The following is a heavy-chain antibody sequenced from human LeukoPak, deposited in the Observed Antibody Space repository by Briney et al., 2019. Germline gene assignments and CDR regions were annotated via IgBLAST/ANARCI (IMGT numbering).Heavy chain of an antibody. D-gene: IGHD6-13*01. Sequence: GGSLRLSCAASGLTFSSYAMSWVRQAPGKGLEWVSGISGSGGSTYYADSAKGRFTISRDSSTNTLYLQMNGLRAEDTAVYYCAKVSVAASSTGAHFDYWGQGTLVTVSS. V-gene: IGHV3-23*01. CDR1: GLTFSSYA. CDR3: AKVSVAASSTGAHFDY. J-gene: IGHJ4*02. CDR2: ISGSGGST.